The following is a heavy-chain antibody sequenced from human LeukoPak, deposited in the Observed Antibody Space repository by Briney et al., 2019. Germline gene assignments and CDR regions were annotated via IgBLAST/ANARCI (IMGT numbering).Heavy chain of an antibody. Sequence: PSETLSLTCTVSGGSISSYYWSWIRQPPGKGLEWIGYIYYSGGTNYNPSLKSRVTISVDTSKNQFSLKLSSVTAADTAVYYCARSYYDFWSGSGGYFDYWGQGTLVTVSS. CDR2: IYYSGGT. V-gene: IGHV4-59*01. CDR3: ARSYYDFWSGSGGYFDY. D-gene: IGHD3-3*01. CDR1: GGSISSYY. J-gene: IGHJ4*02.